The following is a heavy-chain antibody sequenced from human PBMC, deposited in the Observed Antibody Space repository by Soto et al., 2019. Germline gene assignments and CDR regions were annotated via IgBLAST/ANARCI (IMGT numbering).Heavy chain of an antibody. V-gene: IGHV1-8*02. D-gene: IGHD4-17*01. J-gene: IGHJ5*02. Sequence: QVQLVQSGAEVKKPGASVKVSCKASGYTFTSYDINWVRQATGQGLEYLGWMNPNSGNTGYVQKFQGRVTLTRNTSISTAYMELSSLRSEDTAVYYCARGIMYGDYARGFDPWGQGTLVTVSS. CDR2: MNPNSGNT. CDR3: ARGIMYGDYARGFDP. CDR1: GYTFTSYD.